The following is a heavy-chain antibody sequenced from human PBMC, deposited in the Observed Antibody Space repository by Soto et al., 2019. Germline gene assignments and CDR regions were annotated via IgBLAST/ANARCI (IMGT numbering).Heavy chain of an antibody. D-gene: IGHD7-27*01. CDR2: TLTTGSA. V-gene: IGHV4-61*08. J-gene: IGHJ4*02. Sequence: PSETLSLTCSVSGGSVSSAGYQWSWIRQPPGKGLEWIGYTLTTGSANLNPSLESRVTMSVDTSKNQFSLKLSSVTSADSAVYYCARDHWGSLDYWGRGTLVTVSS. CDR1: GGSVSSAGYQ. CDR3: ARDHWGSLDY.